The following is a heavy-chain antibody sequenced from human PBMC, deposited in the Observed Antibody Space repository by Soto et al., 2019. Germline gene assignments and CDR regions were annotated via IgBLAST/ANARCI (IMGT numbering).Heavy chain of an antibody. J-gene: IGHJ3*02. CDR3: ARAGVAGALAYCGGDCYDAFDI. Sequence: SETLSLTCAVYGGSFSGYYWSWIRQPPGKGLEWIGEINHSGSTNYNPSLKSRVTISVDTSKNQFSLKLSSATAADTAVYYCARAGVAGALAYCGGDCYDAFDIWGQGTMVTVSS. CDR2: INHSGST. CDR1: GGSFSGYY. V-gene: IGHV4-34*01. D-gene: IGHD2-21*02.